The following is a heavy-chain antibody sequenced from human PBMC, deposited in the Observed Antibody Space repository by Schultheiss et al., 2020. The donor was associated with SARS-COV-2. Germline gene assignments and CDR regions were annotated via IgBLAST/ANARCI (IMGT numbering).Heavy chain of an antibody. CDR1: GGSISSSNW. V-gene: IGHV4-4*02. D-gene: IGHD4-17*01. CDR3: ATHYGDYGDY. CDR2: IYNSGST. J-gene: IGHJ4*02. Sequence: SETLSLTCAVSGGSISSSNWWSWVRQPPGKGLEWIGYIYNSGSTYYNPSLMSRVTISVDTSKNQFSLKVSSVTAADTAVYYCATHYGDYGDYWGQGTLVTVSS.